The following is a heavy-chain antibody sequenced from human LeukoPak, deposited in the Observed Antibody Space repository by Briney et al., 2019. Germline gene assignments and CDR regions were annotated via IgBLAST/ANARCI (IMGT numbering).Heavy chain of an antibody. D-gene: IGHD2-2*01. CDR3: AKDLGGSATTV. CDR1: GFTFEDHV. J-gene: IGHJ4*02. Sequence: GRSLRLSCAASGFTFEDHVMHWVRQAPGKGLEWVSSISWSGDRMGYADAVKGRFTISRDNAKNSLFLQMNSLRVEDTALYYCAKDLGGSATTVWGQGTLVTVSS. V-gene: IGHV3-9*01. CDR2: ISWSGDRM.